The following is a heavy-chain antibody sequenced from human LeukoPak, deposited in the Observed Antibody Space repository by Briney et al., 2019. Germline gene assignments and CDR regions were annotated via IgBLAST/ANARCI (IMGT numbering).Heavy chain of an antibody. V-gene: IGHV3-30*18. CDR2: ISYDGSNK. CDR3: AKALGDCSSTSCYRSAIDFDY. Sequence: GGSLRLSCAASGFTFSSYGMHWVRQAPGKGLEWVAVISYDGSNKYYADSVKGRFTISRDNSKNTLYLQMNSLRAEDTAVYYCAKALGDCSSTSCYRSAIDFDYWGQGTLVTVSS. CDR1: GFTFSSYG. D-gene: IGHD2-2*01. J-gene: IGHJ4*02.